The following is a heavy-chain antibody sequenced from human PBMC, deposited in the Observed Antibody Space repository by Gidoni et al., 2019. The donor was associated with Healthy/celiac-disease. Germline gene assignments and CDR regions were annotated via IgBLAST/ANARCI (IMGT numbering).Heavy chain of an antibody. J-gene: IGHJ5*02. CDR3: ARGLNYGGPHHGVCWFDP. CDR2: INHSGST. CDR1: GGSFSGYY. V-gene: IGHV4-34*01. D-gene: IGHD4-17*01. Sequence: QVQLQQCGAGLLKPSETLSPTSAVYGGSFSGYYWSWIRQPPGKGLEWIGEINHSGSTNYNPSLKSRVTISVDTSKNQFSLKLSSVTAADTAVYYCARGLNYGGPHHGVCWFDPWGQGTLVTVSS.